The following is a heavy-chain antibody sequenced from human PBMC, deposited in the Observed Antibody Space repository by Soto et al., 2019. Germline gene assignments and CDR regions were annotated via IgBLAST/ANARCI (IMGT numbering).Heavy chain of an antibody. CDR1: GFTFSSYA. D-gene: IGHD2-2*01. CDR2: ISYDGSNK. V-gene: IGHV3-30-3*01. CDR3: AREKASCSSTSCFNYYYYYGMDV. J-gene: IGHJ6*02. Sequence: GGSLRLSCAASGFTFSSYAMHWVRQASGKGLEWVAVISYDGSNKYYADSVKGRFTISRDNSKNTLYLQMNSLRAEDTAVYYCAREKASCSSTSCFNYYYYYGMDVWGQGTTVTVSS.